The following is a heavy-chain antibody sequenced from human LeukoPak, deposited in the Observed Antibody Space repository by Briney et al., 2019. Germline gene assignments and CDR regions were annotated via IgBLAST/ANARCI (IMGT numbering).Heavy chain of an antibody. CDR2: IYSGGSK. Sequence: PGGSLRLSCAASGFTVSSNYMSWVRQAPGKGLEWVSVIYSGGSKYYADSVKGRFTISRDNSKNTLYLQMNSLRAEDTAVYYCARGLNWNEGFDYWGQGTLVTVSS. CDR3: ARGLNWNEGFDY. D-gene: IGHD1-20*01. CDR1: GFTVSSNY. J-gene: IGHJ4*02. V-gene: IGHV3-53*01.